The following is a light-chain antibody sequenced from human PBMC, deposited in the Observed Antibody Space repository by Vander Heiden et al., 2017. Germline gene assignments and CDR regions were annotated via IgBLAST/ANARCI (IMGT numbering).Light chain of an antibody. CDR3: HQRSNWPPT. Sequence: EIVLTQTPATLSLSPGERATLSCRTSQRVSSYLAWYQHKPGQAPRLLIFDASNRATGIPARFTGSGSGTDFTLTISSLEPEDFAVYYCHQRSNWPPTFGQGTKLEIK. J-gene: IGKJ1*01. CDR2: DAS. V-gene: IGKV3-11*01. CDR1: QRVSSY.